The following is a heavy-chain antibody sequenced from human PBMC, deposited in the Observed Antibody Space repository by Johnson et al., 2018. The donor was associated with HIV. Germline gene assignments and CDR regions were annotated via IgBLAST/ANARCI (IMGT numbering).Heavy chain of an antibody. CDR2: IGTIGDT. D-gene: IGHD3-10*01. J-gene: IGHJ3*02. Sequence: VQLVESGGGLVHPGGSLRLSCAASGFTFSDHDMHWVRQTEGIGLEWVSAIGTIGDTHYHGSVKGRFTISRDNAKNSLYLQMNSLRAEDTAVYYCARDYYGSGSYYNVWVAGAFDIWGQGTMVTVSS. V-gene: IGHV3-13*01. CDR1: GFTFSDHD. CDR3: ARDYYGSGSYYNVWVAGAFDI.